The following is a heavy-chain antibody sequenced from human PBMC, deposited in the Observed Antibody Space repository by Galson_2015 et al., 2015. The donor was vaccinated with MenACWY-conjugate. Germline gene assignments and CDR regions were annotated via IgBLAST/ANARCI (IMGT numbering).Heavy chain of an antibody. Sequence: PALVKPTQPLTLTCALSGFSLDTSGMCVGWIRQPPGKALEWLARIDWDDHKYYTTSLKTRLTISTDTSKNQVVLTLTNMDPVDTATYYCARIRRDFWSGDALYYYYYMDVWGKGTTVTVSS. CDR3: ARIRRDFWSGDALYYYYYMDV. CDR2: IDWDDHK. D-gene: IGHD3-3*01. CDR1: GFSLDTSGMC. V-gene: IGHV2-70*11. J-gene: IGHJ6*03.